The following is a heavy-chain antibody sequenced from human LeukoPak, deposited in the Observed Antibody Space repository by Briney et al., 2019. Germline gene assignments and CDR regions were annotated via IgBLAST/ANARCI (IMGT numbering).Heavy chain of an antibody. CDR3: ARDWSVLWFGELVGTLGY. D-gene: IGHD3-10*01. CDR2: ISAYNGNT. Sequence: ASVKVSCKASGYTFSSYGISWVRQAPGQGLEWMGWISAYNGNTNYAQKLQGRVTMTTDTSTSTAYMELRSLRSDDTAVYYCARDWSVLWFGELVGTLGYWGQGTLVTVSS. V-gene: IGHV1-18*01. J-gene: IGHJ4*02. CDR1: GYTFSSYG.